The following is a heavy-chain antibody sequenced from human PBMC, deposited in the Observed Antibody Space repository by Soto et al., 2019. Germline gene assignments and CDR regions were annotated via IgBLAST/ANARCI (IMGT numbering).Heavy chain of an antibody. J-gene: IGHJ3*02. D-gene: IGHD6-19*01. V-gene: IGHV2-5*02. CDR2: IYWDDDK. CDR3: AHSGQEWLVLSDAFDI. Sequence: SGPTLVNPTQTLTLTCTFSGFSLSTSGVGVGWIRQPPGKALEWLALIYWDDDKRYSPSLKSRLTITKDTSKNQVVLTMTNMDPVDTATYYCAHSGQEWLVLSDAFDIWGQGTTVTVSS. CDR1: GFSLSTSGVG.